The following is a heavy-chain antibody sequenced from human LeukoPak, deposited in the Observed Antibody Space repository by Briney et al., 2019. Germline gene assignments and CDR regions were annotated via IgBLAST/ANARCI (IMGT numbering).Heavy chain of an antibody. Sequence: GGSLRLSCAASGFIVDDYAMYWVRQAPGKGLEWVSLISGDGGSTYYAYSVKGRFTISRDNSKNSLFLQMNSLRTEDTALYYCAKDILSEQWHDAFDIWGQGTMVTVSS. CDR2: ISGDGGST. CDR3: AKDILSEQWHDAFDI. V-gene: IGHV3-43*02. D-gene: IGHD6-19*01. CDR1: GFIVDDYA. J-gene: IGHJ3*02.